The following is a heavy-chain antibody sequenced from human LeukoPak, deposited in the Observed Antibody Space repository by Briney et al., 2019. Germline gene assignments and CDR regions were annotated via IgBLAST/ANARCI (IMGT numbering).Heavy chain of an antibody. CDR2: ISSSSSTI. J-gene: IGHJ4*02. Sequence: SGGSLRLSCAASGFTFSSYSMNWVRQAPGKGLEWVSYISSSSSTIYYADSVKGRFTISRDNAKNSLYLQMNSLRAEDTAVYYCAREWVILTGYYNLLDYWGQGTLVTVSS. D-gene: IGHD3-9*01. V-gene: IGHV3-48*01. CDR3: AREWVILTGYYNLLDY. CDR1: GFTFSSYS.